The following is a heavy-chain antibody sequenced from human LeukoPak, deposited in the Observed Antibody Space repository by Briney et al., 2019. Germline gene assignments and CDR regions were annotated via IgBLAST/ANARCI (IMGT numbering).Heavy chain of an antibody. CDR3: ARETFDSMDV. J-gene: IGHJ6*02. V-gene: IGHV3-48*03. CDR2: ISSSGTTT. Sequence: GGSLRLSCAASGFTFSSYAMSWVRQAPGKGLEWVSYISSSGTTTYNADSVKGRFTISRDNAKNSLYLQMNSLRAEDTAVYYCARETFDSMDVWGQGTTVTVSS. CDR1: GFTFSSYA. D-gene: IGHD3-22*01.